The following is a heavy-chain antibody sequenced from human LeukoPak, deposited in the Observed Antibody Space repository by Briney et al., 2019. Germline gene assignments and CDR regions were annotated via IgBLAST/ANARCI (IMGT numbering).Heavy chain of an antibody. Sequence: PGGSLRLSCAASGFRFTTYWMTWVRQAPGKGLEWVANINEDGSEKHHVDSVKGRFTISRDNAKNSLDLQMHSLRAEDTAVYYCASSYGSNKNPFDYWGQGTLVTVSS. CDR3: ASSYGSNKNPFDY. CDR2: INEDGSEK. V-gene: IGHV3-7*01. J-gene: IGHJ4*02. CDR1: GFRFTTYW. D-gene: IGHD4/OR15-4a*01.